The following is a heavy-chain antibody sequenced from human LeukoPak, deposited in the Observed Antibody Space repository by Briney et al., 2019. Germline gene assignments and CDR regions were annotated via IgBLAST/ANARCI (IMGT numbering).Heavy chain of an antibody. CDR2: INPNSGGT. V-gene: IGHV1-2*02. J-gene: IGHJ4*02. D-gene: IGHD6-13*01. CDR1: GFTFSNYG. CDR3: ARVRTEYVAADY. Sequence: PGRSLRLSCAASGFTFSNYGMHWVRQAPGQGLEWMGWINPNSGGTNYAQKFQGRVTMTRDTSISTAYMELSRLRSDDTAVYYCARVRTEYVAADYWGQGTLVTVSS.